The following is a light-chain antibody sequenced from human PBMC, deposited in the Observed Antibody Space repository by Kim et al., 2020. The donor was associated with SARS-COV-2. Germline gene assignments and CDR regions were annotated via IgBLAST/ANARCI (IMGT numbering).Light chain of an antibody. CDR3: QQYHMWPLT. V-gene: IGKV3-15*01. CDR1: QSVYNN. CDR2: AAS. J-gene: IGKJ4*01. Sequence: VVMTQSPATVSVSPGERATLSCRASQSVYNNLAWYQQKPGQAPRLLIYAASTRATGVSARFSGSGSGTEFSITISSLQSEDFAVYFCQQYHMWPLTFGGGTMVEIK.